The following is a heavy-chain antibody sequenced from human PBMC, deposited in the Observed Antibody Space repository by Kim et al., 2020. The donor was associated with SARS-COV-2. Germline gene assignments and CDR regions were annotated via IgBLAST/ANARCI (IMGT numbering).Heavy chain of an antibody. D-gene: IGHD6-19*01. V-gene: IGHV3-9*01. CDR3: VKDSSGWLGNGFAS. Sequence: AESVKGRFTISRNNAKNSLYLQMTSLRAEDTALYYCVKDSSGWLGNGFASWGQGTMVTVSS. J-gene: IGHJ3*02.